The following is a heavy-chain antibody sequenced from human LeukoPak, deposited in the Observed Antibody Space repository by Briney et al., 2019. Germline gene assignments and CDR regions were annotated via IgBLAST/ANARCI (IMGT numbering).Heavy chain of an antibody. Sequence: GGSLRLSCAASGFTFSRYYMHWVRQVPGKGLVWVARIRGDGTDILFADFVRGRFTISRDNAKNTLYLQINSLGVDDTAVYYCARDRDDYGNERTLWDSWGQGTLVTVSS. J-gene: IGHJ4*02. D-gene: IGHD4/OR15-4a*01. CDR1: GFTFSRYY. V-gene: IGHV3-74*01. CDR2: IRGDGTDI. CDR3: ARDRDDYGNERTLWDS.